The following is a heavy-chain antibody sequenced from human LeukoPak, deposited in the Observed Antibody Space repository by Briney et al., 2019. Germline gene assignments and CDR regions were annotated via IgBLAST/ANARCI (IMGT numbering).Heavy chain of an antibody. CDR2: ISDHESGSNE. D-gene: IGHD6-25*01. CDR3: ASATQDSSGFDY. J-gene: IGHJ4*02. Sequence: GGSLRLSCAASGFTFSSYAFHWVRQAPGKGLEWVALISDHESGSNEYYAASVKGRFTISRDNSRNTLYLQMNSLRAEDTAVYYCASATQDSSGFDYWGQGTLVAVSS. CDR1: GFTFSSYA. V-gene: IGHV3-30-3*01.